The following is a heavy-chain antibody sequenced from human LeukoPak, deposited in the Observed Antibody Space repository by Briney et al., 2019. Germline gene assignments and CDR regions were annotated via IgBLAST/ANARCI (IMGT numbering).Heavy chain of an antibody. J-gene: IGHJ2*01. CDR2: ISDTGSA. V-gene: IGHV4-59*11. CDR1: GGSISSHF. Sequence: SETLSLTCTVSGGSISSHFWSWIRQPPGKGLECIGYISDTGSADYNPSLKSRGIISVDTSQNQFSLRLSSVTAADTALYYCARVGSRSSRGFGDFDLWGRGTLVTVSS. D-gene: IGHD3-10*01. CDR3: ARVGSRSSRGFGDFDL.